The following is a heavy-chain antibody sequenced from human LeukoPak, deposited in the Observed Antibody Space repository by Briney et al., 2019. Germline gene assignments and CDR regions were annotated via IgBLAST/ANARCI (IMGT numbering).Heavy chain of an antibody. D-gene: IGHD6-19*01. Sequence: SETLSLTCAVSDASISSGSYFWSWIRQPAGKGLEWIGRIYASGSTNYNPSLGSRVTISTDTSKNQFSLKLSSVSAADTAIYYYARGLLDSYGWYNFDYWGPGTLVTVSS. CDR1: DASISSGSYF. CDR2: IYASGST. V-gene: IGHV4-61*02. J-gene: IGHJ4*02. CDR3: ARGLLDSYGWYNFDY.